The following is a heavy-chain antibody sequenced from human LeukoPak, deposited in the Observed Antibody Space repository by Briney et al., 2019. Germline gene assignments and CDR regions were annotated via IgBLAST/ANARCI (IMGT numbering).Heavy chain of an antibody. D-gene: IGHD3-16*01. CDR2: ISTNGGRT. CDR1: GFTFSSYA. Sequence: QLGGSLRLSCAASGFTFSSYAMHWVRQAPGKGLEYVSTISTNGGRTYYANSVKGRFTISRDNSKNTVYLQMGSLRAEDMAVYYCARERRGDDAFDIWGQGTMVTVSS. V-gene: IGHV3-64*01. J-gene: IGHJ3*02. CDR3: ARERRGDDAFDI.